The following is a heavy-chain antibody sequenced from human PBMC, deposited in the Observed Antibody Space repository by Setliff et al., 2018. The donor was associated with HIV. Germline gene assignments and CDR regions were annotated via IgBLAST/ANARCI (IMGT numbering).Heavy chain of an antibody. D-gene: IGHD2-15*01. CDR2: IYPGDSDP. CDR3: ARPRSGGSIDAFDI. CDR1: AYSFIRYW. V-gene: IGHV5-51*01. J-gene: IGHJ3*02. Sequence: GESLKISCKGSAYSFIRYWIGWVRQMPGKGLEWMGIIYPGDSDPRYSPSFQGQVTISADKSISTAYLQWSSLKASDTAIYYCARPRSGGSIDAFDIWGQGTMVTVSS.